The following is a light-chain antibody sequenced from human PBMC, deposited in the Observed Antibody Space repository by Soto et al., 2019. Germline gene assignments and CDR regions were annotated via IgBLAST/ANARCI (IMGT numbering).Light chain of an antibody. CDR1: QSVSGTY. J-gene: IGKJ4*01. V-gene: IGKV3-20*01. Sequence: EIVLTQSPGTLSLSPGERATLSCRASQSVSGTYLTWYQQKPGQAPRRLIYGASIMATGIPDRFSGSGSGTDFTLTISRLEPEDFAVYYCQYYGSSPRVTFGGGTKVEIK. CDR3: QYYGSSPRVT. CDR2: GAS.